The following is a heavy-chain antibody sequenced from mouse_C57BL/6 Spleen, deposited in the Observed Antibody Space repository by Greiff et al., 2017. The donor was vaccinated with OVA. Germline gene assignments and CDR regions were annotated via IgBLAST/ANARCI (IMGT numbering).Heavy chain of an antibody. Sequence: VQLQQPGAELVRPGSSEKLSCKASGYTFTSYWMHWVKQRPIQGLEWIGNIDPSDSETHYNQKFKDKATLTVDKSSSTAYMQLSSLTSEDSAVYYCARLRGGSAWFAYWGQGTLVTVSA. V-gene: IGHV1-52*01. CDR2: IDPSDSET. J-gene: IGHJ3*01. CDR3: ARLRGGSAWFAY. CDR1: GYTFTSYW.